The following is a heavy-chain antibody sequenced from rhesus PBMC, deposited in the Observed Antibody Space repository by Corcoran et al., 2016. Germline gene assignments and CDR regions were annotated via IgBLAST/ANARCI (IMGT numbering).Heavy chain of an antibody. J-gene: IGHJ6*01. D-gene: IGHD4-29*01. V-gene: IGHV4-169*01. CDR3: ARGSSYSYYGLDS. CDR1: GGSISSSY. Sequence: QLQLQESGPGLVKPSETLSVTCAVSGGSISSSYWSWIRQAPGKGLEWIGYIYGSGSSTNYNPPLKSRVTLSVDTSKNQLSLKLSSVTAADTAVYYCARGSSYSYYGLDSWGPGVLVTVSS. CDR2: IYGSGSST.